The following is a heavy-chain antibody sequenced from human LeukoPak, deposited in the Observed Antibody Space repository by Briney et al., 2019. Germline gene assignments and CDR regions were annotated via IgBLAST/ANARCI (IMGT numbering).Heavy chain of an antibody. CDR1: GLTLSNYG. Sequence: GGSLRLSCAVSGLTLSNYGMSWVRQAPGKGLEWVAGISDSGGRTNYADSVKGRFTISRDNPKNTLYLQMNSLRAEDTAVYYCASGALRLNGDYPRGHYYYMDVWGKGTTVTVSS. CDR3: ASGALRLNGDYPRGHYYYMDV. J-gene: IGHJ6*03. D-gene: IGHD4-17*01. V-gene: IGHV3-23*01. CDR2: ISDSGGRT.